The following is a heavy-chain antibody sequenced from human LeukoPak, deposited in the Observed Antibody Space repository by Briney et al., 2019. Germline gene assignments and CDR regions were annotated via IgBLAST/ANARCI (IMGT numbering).Heavy chain of an antibody. D-gene: IGHD3-9*01. V-gene: IGHV1-69*05. CDR3: AIALSTLTGSIIDY. CDR1: GGTFSSYA. Sequence: SVKVSCKASGGTFSSYAISWVRQAPGQGLEWMGRIIPIFGTANYAQKFQGRVTITTDESTSTAYTELSSLRSEDTAVYYCAIALSTLTGSIIDYWGQGTLVTVSS. CDR2: IIPIFGTA. J-gene: IGHJ4*02.